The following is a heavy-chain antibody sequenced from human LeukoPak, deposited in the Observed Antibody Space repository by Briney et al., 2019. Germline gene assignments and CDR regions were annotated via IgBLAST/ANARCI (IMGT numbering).Heavy chain of an antibody. V-gene: IGHV3-72*01. Sequence: GGSLRLSCAASGFILSDHYIDWVRQAPGKGLEWVGRTRNKANSYTTEYAASVKGKFTISRDDPKNLLYLQMNSLKSEDTAVYYCGRSGRYRPSDLWGQGTLVTVSS. CDR3: GRSGRYRPSDL. J-gene: IGHJ5*02. D-gene: IGHD1-26*01. CDR1: GFILSDHY. CDR2: TRNKANSYTT.